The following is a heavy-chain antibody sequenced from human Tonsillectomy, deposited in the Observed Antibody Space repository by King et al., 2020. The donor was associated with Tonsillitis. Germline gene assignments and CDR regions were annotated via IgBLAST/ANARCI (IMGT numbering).Heavy chain of an antibody. CDR1: GFTFSSYA. J-gene: IGHJ6*02. CDR3: AKDYFRSSSYYYGMDV. Sequence: VQLVESGGGLVQPGGSLRLSCAASGFTFSSYAMSWVRQAPGKGLEWVSAISGSGGSTYYADSVKGRFTIPRDNSKNTLYLQMNSLRAEDTAVYYCAKDYFRSSSYYYGMDVWGQGTTVTVSS. CDR2: ISGSGGST. D-gene: IGHD2/OR15-2a*01. V-gene: IGHV3-23*04.